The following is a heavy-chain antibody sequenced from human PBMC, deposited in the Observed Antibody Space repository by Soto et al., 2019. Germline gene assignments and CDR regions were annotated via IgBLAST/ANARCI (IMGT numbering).Heavy chain of an antibody. D-gene: IGHD6-19*01. V-gene: IGHV4-34*01. CDR3: ARCAVAGAKYNWFDP. CDR2: INHSGST. Sequence: SETLSLTCGVYGGSFSGYYWSWIRQPPGKGLEWIGEINHSGSTNYNPSLKSRVTISVDTSKNQFSLKLSSVTAADTAVYYCARCAVAGAKYNWFDPWGQGTLVTVSS. CDR1: GGSFSGYY. J-gene: IGHJ5*02.